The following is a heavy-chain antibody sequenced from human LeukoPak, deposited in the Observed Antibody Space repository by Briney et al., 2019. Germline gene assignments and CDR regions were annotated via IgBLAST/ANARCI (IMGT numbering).Heavy chain of an antibody. Sequence: SETLSLTCAVYGGSFGGYYWSWIRQPPGKGLEWIGEINHSGSTNYNPSLKSRVTISVDTSKNQFSLKLSSVTAADTAVYYCARGCGSGGSCYPPGYYYYYGMDVWGQGTTVTVSS. V-gene: IGHV4-34*01. D-gene: IGHD2-15*01. CDR1: GGSFGGYY. CDR3: ARGCGSGGSCYPPGYYYYYGMDV. CDR2: INHSGST. J-gene: IGHJ6*02.